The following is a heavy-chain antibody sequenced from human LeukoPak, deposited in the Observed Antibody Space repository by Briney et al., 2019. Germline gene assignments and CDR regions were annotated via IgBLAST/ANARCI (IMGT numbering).Heavy chain of an antibody. V-gene: IGHV3-74*01. D-gene: IGHD5-18*01. CDR1: GFSFRSYW. Sequence: GGSLRLSCAASGFSFRSYWMHWVRQAPGKGLVWVSRINSDGTNTAYADSVKGRFTISRDNAKNTLYLQMNSLRAEDTAVYYCARGYSYVYRIDYWGQGTLVTVSS. CDR2: INSDGTNT. J-gene: IGHJ4*02. CDR3: ARGYSYVYRIDY.